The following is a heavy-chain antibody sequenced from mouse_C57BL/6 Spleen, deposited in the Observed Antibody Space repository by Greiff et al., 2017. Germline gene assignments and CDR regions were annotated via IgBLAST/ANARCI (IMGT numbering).Heavy chain of an antibody. J-gene: IGHJ2*01. Sequence: QVQLQQPGAELVKPGASVKMSCKASGYTFTSYWITWVKQRPGQGLEWIGDIYPGSGSTNYNEKFKSKATLTVDTSSSTAYMQRSSLTSEDSAVYYCARIGYDYDLYYFDYWGQGTTLTVSS. V-gene: IGHV1-55*01. D-gene: IGHD2-4*01. CDR1: GYTFTSYW. CDR3: ARIGYDYDLYYFDY. CDR2: IYPGSGST.